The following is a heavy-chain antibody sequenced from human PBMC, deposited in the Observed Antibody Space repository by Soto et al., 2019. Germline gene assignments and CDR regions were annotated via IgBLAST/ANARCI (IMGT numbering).Heavy chain of an antibody. CDR3: ARQIHSSSWGNHDAFDI. CDR2: ISSSSSYI. V-gene: IGHV3-21*01. Sequence: GGSLRLSCAASGFTFSSYSMNWVRQAPGKGLEWVSSISSSSSYIYYADSVKGRFTISRDNAKNSLYLQMNSLRAEDTAVYYCARQIHSSSWGNHDAFDIWGQGTMVTVSS. CDR1: GFTFSSYS. J-gene: IGHJ3*02. D-gene: IGHD6-13*01.